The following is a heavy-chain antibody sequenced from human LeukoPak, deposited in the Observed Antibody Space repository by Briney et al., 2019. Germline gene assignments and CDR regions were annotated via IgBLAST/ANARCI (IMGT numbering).Heavy chain of an antibody. Sequence: PGGSLRLSCAASGFTFSDYYMSWIRQAPGKGLEWVSYISSSSSYTNYADSVKGRFTISRDNAKSSLYLQMNSLRAEDTAVYYCARESTVVVTATDAFDIWGQGTMVTVSS. CDR1: GFTFSDYY. J-gene: IGHJ3*02. CDR3: ARESTVVVTATDAFDI. V-gene: IGHV3-11*06. CDR2: ISSSSSYT. D-gene: IGHD2-21*02.